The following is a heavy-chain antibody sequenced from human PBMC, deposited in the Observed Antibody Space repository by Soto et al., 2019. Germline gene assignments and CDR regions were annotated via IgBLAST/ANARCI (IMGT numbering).Heavy chain of an antibody. D-gene: IGHD6-25*01. J-gene: IGHJ5*02. CDR2: ISSSSSYI. V-gene: IGHV3-21*04. Sequence: PGGSLRLSCAASGFTFSSYSMNWVRQAPGKGLEWVSSISSSSSYIYYADSVKGRFTISRDNAKNSLYLQMNSLSAEDTAVYYCARHHSGSPDWFDPWGPGTLVAASS. CDR3: ARHHSGSPDWFDP. CDR1: GFTFSSYS.